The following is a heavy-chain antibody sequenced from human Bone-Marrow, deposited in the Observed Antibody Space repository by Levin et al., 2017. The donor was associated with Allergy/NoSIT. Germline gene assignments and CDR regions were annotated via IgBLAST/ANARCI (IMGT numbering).Heavy chain of an antibody. Sequence: GASVKVSCKVSGYSFTNFWIGWVRQMPGKGLEWMGVIYPGDSDTRYSPSFQGQVTISADKSISTGYLQWSSLKASDTAMYYCATVRPYSGTYFIDYWGQGTLVTISS. CDR3: ATVRPYSGTYFIDY. CDR1: GYSFTNFW. J-gene: IGHJ4*02. V-gene: IGHV5-51*01. CDR2: IYPGDSDT. D-gene: IGHD1-26*01.